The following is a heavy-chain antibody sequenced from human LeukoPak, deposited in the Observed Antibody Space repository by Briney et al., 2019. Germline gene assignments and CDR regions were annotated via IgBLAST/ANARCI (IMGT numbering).Heavy chain of an antibody. Sequence: GGSLRLSCAASGFTFSDHYMGWVRQAPGKGLEWVGRTRNKASSYTTEYAASVEGRFTISRDDSRNSLYLQMNSLKTEDTAVYYCVRAARYCSSTSCSYYWCFDLWGRGTLVTVSS. D-gene: IGHD2-2*01. V-gene: IGHV3-72*01. J-gene: IGHJ2*01. CDR1: GFTFSDHY. CDR2: TRNKASSYTT. CDR3: VRAARYCSSTSCSYYWCFDL.